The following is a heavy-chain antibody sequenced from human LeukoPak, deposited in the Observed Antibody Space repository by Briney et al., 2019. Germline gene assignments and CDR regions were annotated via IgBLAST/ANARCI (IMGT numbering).Heavy chain of an antibody. CDR3: ARDSPDTSFDY. Sequence: SQTLSLTCTVSGGSISSGGYSWSWIRQQPGKGLEWIGYIYYSGSTYYNPSLKSRVTISVDTSKNQFSLKLSSVTAADTAVYYCARDSPDTSFDYWGQGTLVTVSS. J-gene: IGHJ4*02. CDR1: GGSISSGGYS. V-gene: IGHV4-31*03. CDR2: IYYSGST.